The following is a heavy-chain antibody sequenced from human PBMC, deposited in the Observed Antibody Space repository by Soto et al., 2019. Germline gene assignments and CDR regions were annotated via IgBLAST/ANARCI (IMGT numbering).Heavy chain of an antibody. V-gene: IGHV3-30*18. J-gene: IGHJ5*02. CDR3: AKDRAIFQWELLRGWFDP. D-gene: IGHD1-26*01. CDR2: ISYDGSNK. Sequence: QVQLVESGGGVVQPGRSLRLSCAASGFTFSSYGMHWVRQAPGKGLEWVAVISYDGSNKYYADSVKGRFTISRDNSKNTLYLQMNSLRAEDTAVYYCAKDRAIFQWELLRGWFDPWGQGTLVTVSS. CDR1: GFTFSSYG.